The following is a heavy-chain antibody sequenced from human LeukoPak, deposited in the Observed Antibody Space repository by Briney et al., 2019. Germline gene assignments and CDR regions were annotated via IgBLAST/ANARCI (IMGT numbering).Heavy chain of an antibody. J-gene: IGHJ5*02. CDR1: GVTLSIYE. CDR3: ARDLGNGWFDP. Sequence: GGSLKLSCAASGVTLSIYEINWVRQAPGKGLEWVSYISSSGSTIYYADSVKGRFTISRDIAKNSLYLQMYRLRGRDSAVYYCARDLGNGWFDPWGQGTLVTVSS. D-gene: IGHD2-8*01. CDR2: ISSSGSTI. V-gene: IGHV3-48*03.